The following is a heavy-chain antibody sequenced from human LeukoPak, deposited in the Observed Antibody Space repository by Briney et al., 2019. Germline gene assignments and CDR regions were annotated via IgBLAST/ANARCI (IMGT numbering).Heavy chain of an antibody. CDR1: GYTFTNYY. Sequence: ASVKVSCKASGYTFTNYYIHWVRQAPGQGLAWMGIINPSGDSTSYAQNFQGRVTMTTDMSTSTVYMELSSLTSDDTAMYYCARLARYSSSPISPLYYHYYMDVWGKGTTVTVSS. CDR2: INPSGDST. CDR3: ARLARYSSSPISPLYYHYYMDV. V-gene: IGHV1-46*01. J-gene: IGHJ6*03. D-gene: IGHD6-19*01.